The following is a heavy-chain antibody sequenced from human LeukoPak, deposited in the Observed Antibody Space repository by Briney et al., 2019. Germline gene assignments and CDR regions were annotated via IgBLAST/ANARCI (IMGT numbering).Heavy chain of an antibody. CDR2: IYTSGST. D-gene: IGHD1-26*01. J-gene: IGHJ4*02. V-gene: IGHV4-4*07. Sequence: SETLSLTCTVSGGSISNYYWSWIRQPAGKGLEWIGRIYTSGSTNYNPSLRSRVTISVDKSKNQFSLKLSSVTAADTAVYYCARAGYSGSYSYFDYWGQGTLVTVSS. CDR3: ARAGYSGSYSYFDY. CDR1: GGSISNYY.